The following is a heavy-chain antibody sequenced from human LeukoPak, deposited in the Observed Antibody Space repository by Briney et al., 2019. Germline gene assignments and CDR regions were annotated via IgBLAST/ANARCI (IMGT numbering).Heavy chain of an antibody. J-gene: IGHJ5*02. CDR3: AKDIVFLFGDP. Sequence: GGSLRLSRAASGFTFSSYAMNWVRQAPGKGLEWVSTIVSDGYKAYYADSVKGRFAISRDNSKNTLYLQMNNLRVEDTAVYYCAKDIVFLFGDPWGQGTLVTVSP. CDR1: GFTFSSYA. CDR2: IVSDGYKA. D-gene: IGHD2-15*01. V-gene: IGHV3-23*01.